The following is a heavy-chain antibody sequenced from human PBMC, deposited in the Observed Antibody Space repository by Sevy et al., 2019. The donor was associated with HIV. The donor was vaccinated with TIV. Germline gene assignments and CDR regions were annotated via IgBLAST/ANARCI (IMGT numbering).Heavy chain of an antibody. Sequence: GGSLRLSCAASGFTFSSYAMSWVRQAPGKGLEWVSAISGSGGSTYYADSVKGRFTISRDNSKNTLYLQMNSLRAEDTAVYYCAKGGSPAKYNWCDPWGQGTLVTVSS. CDR3: AKGGSPAKYNWCDP. CDR2: ISGSGGST. CDR1: GFTFSSYA. V-gene: IGHV3-23*01. J-gene: IGHJ5*02.